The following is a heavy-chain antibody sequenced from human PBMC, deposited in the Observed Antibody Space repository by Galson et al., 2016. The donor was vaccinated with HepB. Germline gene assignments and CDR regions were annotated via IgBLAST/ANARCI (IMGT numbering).Heavy chain of an antibody. V-gene: IGHV3-23*01. CDR2: ISDNGTST. CDR1: GFTFSSYA. Sequence: SLRLSCAASGFTFSSYAMSWVRQAPGKGLEWISGISDNGTSTYHADSVKGRFTISRDNSKNKLYLQMNSLRAEDTAIYYCGKNLKRASYYDYVWGTAINSWGQGALVTVSS. J-gene: IGHJ4*02. CDR3: GKNLKRASYYDYVWGTAINS. D-gene: IGHD3-16*01.